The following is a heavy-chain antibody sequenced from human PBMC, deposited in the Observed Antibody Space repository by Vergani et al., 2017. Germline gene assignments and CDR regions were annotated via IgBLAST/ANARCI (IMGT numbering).Heavy chain of an antibody. D-gene: IGHD6-13*01. CDR1: GGSVRTSIGYY. V-gene: IGHV4-61*10. CDR3: ARGSRAEGGSGPDK. Sequence: QVRLQESGPGLVKPSETLSLSCTVSGGSVRTSIGYYWTWIRQPAGKTLEWIGEIFSSGTTNYNPSFKNRVTMSVDTSKNQFSLKLNSVTAADTAVYYCARGSRAEGGSGPDKWGQGTLVTVSS. J-gene: IGHJ4*02. CDR2: IFSSGTT.